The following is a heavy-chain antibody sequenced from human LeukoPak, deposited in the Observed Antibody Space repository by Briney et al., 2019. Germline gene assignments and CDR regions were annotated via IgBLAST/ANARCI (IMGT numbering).Heavy chain of an antibody. V-gene: IGHV1-18*01. CDR3: ARDLHDYDYIWGSYQVDY. J-gene: IGHJ4*02. CDR2: ISAYNGNT. Sequence: GASVKVSCKASGYTFTSYGISWVRQAPGQGLEWMGWISAYNGNTNYAQKLQGRVTMTTDTSTSTAYMELRILRSDDTAVYYCARDLHDYDYIWGSYQVDYWGQGTLVTVSS. CDR1: GYTFTSYG. D-gene: IGHD3-16*02.